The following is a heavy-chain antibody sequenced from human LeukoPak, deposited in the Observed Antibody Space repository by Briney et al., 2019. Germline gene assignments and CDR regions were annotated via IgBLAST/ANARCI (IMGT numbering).Heavy chain of an antibody. D-gene: IGHD5/OR15-5a*01. CDR3: ARDVQGWRPAVYDGSHFDY. J-gene: IGHJ4*02. Sequence: NSSETLSLTCTLSGGSVSNSAFYWGWIRQTPGRGLEWIGSLYYTGDTYYSPSLKSRVSISVDTSKNQFSLQLRSVTAADTAVYYCARDVQGWRPAVYDGSHFDYWGQGVLVTVSS. CDR2: LYYTGDT. CDR1: GGSVSNSAFY. V-gene: IGHV4-39*07.